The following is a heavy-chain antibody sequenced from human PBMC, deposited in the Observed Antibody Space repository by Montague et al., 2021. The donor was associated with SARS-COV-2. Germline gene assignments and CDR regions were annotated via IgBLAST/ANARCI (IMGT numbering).Heavy chain of an antibody. Sequence: SETLSLTCAVYGGSFSGYGWSWIRQSPGKGLEWIGEIDHSGSTKYNPSPKSRITLSVDTSKNQFSLKLSTVTAADTAVYYCARGRVEITMIAVVFTGGIYYSDFWGRGPLVTVSS. CDR2: IDHSGST. V-gene: IGHV4-34*01. D-gene: IGHD3-22*01. CDR3: ARGRVEITMIAVVFTGGIYYSDF. J-gene: IGHJ4*02. CDR1: GGSFSGYG.